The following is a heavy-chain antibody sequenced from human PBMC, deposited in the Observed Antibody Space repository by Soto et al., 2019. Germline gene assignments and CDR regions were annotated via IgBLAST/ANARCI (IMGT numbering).Heavy chain of an antibody. D-gene: IGHD5-18*01. CDR1: GISTSPYW. V-gene: IGHV3-7*03. CDR2: IKNDGSEK. J-gene: IGHJ4*02. CDR3: VTGYHSDY. Sequence: GGSLRLSCAASGISTSPYWMGWVRQAPGRGLEWVASIKNDGSEKYYMDSLKGRFTISRDNALNSLYLQMNSLRAEDTAVYFCVTGYHSDYWGQGTLVTVSS.